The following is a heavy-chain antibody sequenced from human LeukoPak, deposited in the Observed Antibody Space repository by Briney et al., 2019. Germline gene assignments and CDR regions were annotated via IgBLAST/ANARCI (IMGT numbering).Heavy chain of an antibody. Sequence: GGSLRLSCAASGFTFSSYSMNWVRQAPGKGLEWVSYISSSSSTIYYADSVKGRFTISRDNSKNTLYLQMNSLRAEDTAVYYCAKDLGMVVTSYFDYWGQGTLVTVSS. CDR3: AKDLGMVVTSYFDY. CDR1: GFTFSSYS. V-gene: IGHV3-48*01. J-gene: IGHJ4*02. D-gene: IGHD4-23*01. CDR2: ISSSSSTI.